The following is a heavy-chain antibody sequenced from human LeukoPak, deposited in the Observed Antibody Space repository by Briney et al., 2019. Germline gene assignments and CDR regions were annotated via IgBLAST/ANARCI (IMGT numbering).Heavy chain of an antibody. J-gene: IGHJ4*02. D-gene: IGHD6-19*01. CDR2: ISYDGSNK. Sequence: GRSLRLSCAASGFTFSSYGMLWVRQAPGKGLEWVAVISYDGSNKYYADSVKGRFTISRDNSKNTLYLQMNSLRAEDTAVYYCAKDPLRGYSSGWPYYFDYWGQGTLVTVSS. CDR3: AKDPLRGYSSGWPYYFDY. V-gene: IGHV3-30*18. CDR1: GFTFSSYG.